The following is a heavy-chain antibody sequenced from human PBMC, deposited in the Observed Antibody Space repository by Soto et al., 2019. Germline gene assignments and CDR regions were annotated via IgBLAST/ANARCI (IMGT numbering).Heavy chain of an antibody. Sequence: GGSLRLSCAASGFTFSSYGTHWVRQAPGKGLEWVAVISYDGSNKYYADYVKGRYTISRDNSKNTLYLQMNSLRAEDTAVCYCAKDPRAVTSKQYGKGYYYYYYMDVWGKGTTVTVSS. CDR2: ISYDGSNK. D-gene: IGHD4-4*01. CDR3: AKDPRAVTSKQYGKGYYYYYYMDV. J-gene: IGHJ6*03. CDR1: GFTFSSYG. V-gene: IGHV3-30*18.